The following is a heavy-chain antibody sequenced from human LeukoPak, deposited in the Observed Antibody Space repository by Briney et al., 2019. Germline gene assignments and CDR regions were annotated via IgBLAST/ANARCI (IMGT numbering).Heavy chain of an antibody. J-gene: IGHJ4*02. D-gene: IGHD5-24*01. CDR2: IRYDGSNK. V-gene: IGHV3-30*02. CDR1: GFTFSNYG. Sequence: GGSLRLSCAASGFTFSNYGMHWVGQAPGRGGAGVAFIRYDGSNKDYADSLKCRFTISRDNSKNTLYLQMNSLRAEDTAVYYCARAVYNYSDYWGQASLVTAPS. CDR3: ARAVYNYSDY.